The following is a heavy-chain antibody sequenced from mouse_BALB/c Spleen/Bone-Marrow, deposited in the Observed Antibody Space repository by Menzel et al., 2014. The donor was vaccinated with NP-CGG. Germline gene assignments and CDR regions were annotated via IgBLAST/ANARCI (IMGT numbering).Heavy chain of an antibody. D-gene: IGHD1-1*01. V-gene: IGHV3-8*02. Sequence: EVNLVESGPSLVKPSQTLSLTCSVTGDSITSGYWNWIRKFPGNKLEYMGYISYSGSTYYNPSLKSRISITRDTSKNXYYLQLNSVTTEDTATYYCASLLRICYAMDYWGQGTSVTASS. CDR2: ISYSGST. CDR3: ASLLRICYAMDY. CDR1: GDSITSGY. J-gene: IGHJ4*01.